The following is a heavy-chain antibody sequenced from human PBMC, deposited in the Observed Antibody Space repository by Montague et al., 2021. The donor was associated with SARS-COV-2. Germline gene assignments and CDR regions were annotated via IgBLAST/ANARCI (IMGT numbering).Heavy chain of an antibody. J-gene: IGHJ4*02. V-gene: IGHV4-39*07. CDR3: ARLRGGTPGEH. Sequence: SETLSLTCTVSGGSISDSNFHWGWIRQPPGKGLEWIGTLYYSGATYYNPSLKSRVTTPMDTPKNQFSLKLTSAISADTAVYYCARLRGGTPGEHWGQGALVTVSS. D-gene: IGHD2-21*01. CDR2: LYYSGAT. CDR1: GGSISDSNFH.